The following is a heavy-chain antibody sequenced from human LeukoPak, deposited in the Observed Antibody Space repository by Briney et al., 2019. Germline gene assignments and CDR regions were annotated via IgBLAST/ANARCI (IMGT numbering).Heavy chain of an antibody. D-gene: IGHD2-2*01. Sequence: SQTLSLTCTVSGGSISSGGYYWSRIRQPPGKGLEWIGYIYHSGSAYYNPSLKSRVTISVDRSKNQFSLKLSSVTAADTAVYYCARGYCSSTSCRGDWFDPWGQGTLVTVSS. J-gene: IGHJ5*02. CDR2: IYHSGSA. CDR1: GGSISSGGYY. V-gene: IGHV4-30-2*01. CDR3: ARGYCSSTSCRGDWFDP.